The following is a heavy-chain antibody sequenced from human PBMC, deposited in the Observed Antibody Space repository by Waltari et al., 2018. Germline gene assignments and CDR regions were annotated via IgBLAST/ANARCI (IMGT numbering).Heavy chain of an antibody. V-gene: IGHV1-69*05. CDR2: IIPIFGTA. D-gene: IGHD3-3*01. J-gene: IGHJ5*02. CDR1: GGTFSSYA. CDR3: ASKRWSGSIRDRSWFDP. Sequence: QVQLVQSGAEVKKPGSSVKVSCKASGGTFSSYAISWVRQAPGQGLEWMGGIIPIFGTANYAQKFQGRVTITTDESTSTAYMELSSLRSEDTAVYYCASKRWSGSIRDRSWFDPWGQGTLVTVSS.